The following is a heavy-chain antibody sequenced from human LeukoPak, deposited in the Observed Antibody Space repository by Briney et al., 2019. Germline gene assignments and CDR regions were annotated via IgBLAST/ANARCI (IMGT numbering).Heavy chain of an antibody. CDR3: AKTERGSWSGYRLAH. CDR1: GYTFIDYY. CDR2: VDPQDDET. Sequence: ASVRISCKVSGYTFIDYYIHWVRQAPGKGLEWMGLVDPQDDETIFAEEFQGRVTITADTSTDAAYMQLSSLRSEDTAVYYCAKTERGSWSGYRLAHWGQGTLVTVSS. J-gene: IGHJ4*02. D-gene: IGHD3-3*01. V-gene: IGHV1-69-2*01.